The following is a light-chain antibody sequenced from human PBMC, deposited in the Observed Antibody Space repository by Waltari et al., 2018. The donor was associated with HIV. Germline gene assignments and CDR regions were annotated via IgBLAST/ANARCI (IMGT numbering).Light chain of an antibody. CDR1: QGISNY. CDR2: DAS. J-gene: IGKJ4*01. CDR3: QQASSFPHT. Sequence: DIQMTQSPSSVSASVGDKVTISCHATQGISNYLAWYQQKPGTAPHPLIYDASRLQGGVPSRFTGTGSGTDFTLTIINLQPEDFAVYYCQQASSFPHTFGGGTRV. V-gene: IGKV1-12*01.